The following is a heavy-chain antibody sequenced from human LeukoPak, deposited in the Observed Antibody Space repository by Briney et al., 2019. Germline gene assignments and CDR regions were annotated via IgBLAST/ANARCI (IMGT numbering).Heavy chain of an antibody. Sequence: GGSLRLSCAASGFTFSSYSMNWVRQAPGKGLEWVSSISSSSSYIYYADSVKGRFTISRDNAKNSLYLQMNSLRAEDTAVYYCARGQFVAARPNWFDPWGQGTLVTVSS. V-gene: IGHV3-21*01. CDR3: ARGQFVAARPNWFDP. CDR1: GFTFSSYS. CDR2: ISSSSSYI. J-gene: IGHJ5*02. D-gene: IGHD6-6*01.